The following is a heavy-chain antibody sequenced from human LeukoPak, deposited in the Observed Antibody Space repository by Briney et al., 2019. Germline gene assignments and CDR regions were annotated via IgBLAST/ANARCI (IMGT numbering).Heavy chain of an antibody. CDR1: GGSISSGSYY. CDR2: MFYSGST. J-gene: IGHJ4*02. CDR3: ASHTYSGSYFDY. Sequence: PSETLSLTCTVSGGSISSGSYYWGWIRQPPGKGLEWIGSMFYSGSTYYNPSLKSRVTISVDTSKNQFSLNLGSVTAADTAVYYCASHTYSGSYFDYWGQGTLVTVSS. D-gene: IGHD1-26*01. V-gene: IGHV4-39*01.